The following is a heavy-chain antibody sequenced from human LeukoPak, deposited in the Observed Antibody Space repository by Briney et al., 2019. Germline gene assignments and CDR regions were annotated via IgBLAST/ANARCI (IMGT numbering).Heavy chain of an antibody. D-gene: IGHD3-10*01. CDR1: GGSFSGYY. CDR2: INHSGST. J-gene: IGHJ4*02. Sequence: PSQTLSLTCAVYGGSFSGYYWSWIRQPPGKGLEWIGEINHSGSTNYNPSLKSRVTISVDMSKNQFSLKLSSVTAADTAVYYCARPPITMVRGVLLWNYWGQGTLVTVSS. V-gene: IGHV4-34*01. CDR3: ARPPITMVRGVLLWNY.